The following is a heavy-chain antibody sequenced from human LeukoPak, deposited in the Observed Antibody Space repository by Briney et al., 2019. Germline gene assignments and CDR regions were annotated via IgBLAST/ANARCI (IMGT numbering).Heavy chain of an antibody. CDR1: GYSISSGYY. CDR2: LNHSGST. J-gene: IGHJ6*03. V-gene: IGHV4-38-2*01. CDR3: ARRGRDKARLGYYYYYMDV. D-gene: IGHD6-19*01. Sequence: KPSQTLSLTCAVSGYSISSGYYCGWIRQPPGKGLQGFGVLNHSGSTYYNPSLNSRLTISVVTTKNHLSLQLSSVTAANTAVYYCARRGRDKARLGYYYYYMDVWGKGTTVTVSS.